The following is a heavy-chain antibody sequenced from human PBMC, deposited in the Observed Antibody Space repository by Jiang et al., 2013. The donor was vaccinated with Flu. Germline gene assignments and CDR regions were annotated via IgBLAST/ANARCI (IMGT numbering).Heavy chain of an antibody. CDR3: AREGGYYDSGGWFDP. J-gene: IGHJ5*02. Sequence: VIWYDGSNKYYADSVKGRFTISRDNSKNTLYLQMNSLRAEDTAVYYCAREGGYYDSGGWFDPWGQGTLVTVSS. D-gene: IGHD3-22*01. V-gene: IGHV3-33*01. CDR2: IWYDGSNK.